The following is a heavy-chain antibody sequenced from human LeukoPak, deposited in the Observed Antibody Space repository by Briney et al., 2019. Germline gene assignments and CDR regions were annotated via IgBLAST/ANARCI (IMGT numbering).Heavy chain of an antibody. V-gene: IGHV4-39*01. Sequence: SETLSLTCPVSGGSISSSGYYWGWIRQPPGKGLEWIGSIYYSGSTYYNPSLKSRVTISVDTSKNQFSLKLNSVTATETAVYYCARGIAHCSGGSCFDDYFDYWGQGTLVTVSS. CDR3: ARGIAHCSGGSCFDDYFDY. CDR1: GGSISSSGYY. CDR2: IYYSGST. D-gene: IGHD2-15*01. J-gene: IGHJ4*02.